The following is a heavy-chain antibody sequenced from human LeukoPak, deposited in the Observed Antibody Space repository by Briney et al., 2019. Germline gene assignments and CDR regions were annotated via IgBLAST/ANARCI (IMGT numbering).Heavy chain of an antibody. Sequence: PGKSQRLSCVASGFTFSRFNMHWVRQAPGNGLEWVALIWYDGTDTYYADAVKGRFTISRDDSKNTVYLQMNSLRAEDTAFYYCARGFLDFDFWGHGTLVTVSS. CDR1: GFTFSRFN. CDR3: ARGFLDFDF. V-gene: IGHV3-33*01. D-gene: IGHD3-3*01. J-gene: IGHJ4*01. CDR2: IWYDGTDT.